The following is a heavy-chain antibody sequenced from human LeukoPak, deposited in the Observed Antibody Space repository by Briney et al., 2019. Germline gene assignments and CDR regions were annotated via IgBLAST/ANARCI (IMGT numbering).Heavy chain of an antibody. J-gene: IGHJ4*02. CDR2: ISWNSGSI. V-gene: IGHV3-9*01. Sequence: SLRLSCAASGFTFDDYAMHWVRQAPGKGLEWVSGISWNSGSIDYADSVKGRFTISRDNAKNSLYLQMNSLRAEDTALYYCAKDSGPYYYGSGSEIDYWGQGTLVTVSS. CDR3: AKDSGPYYYGSGSEIDY. CDR1: GFTFDDYA. D-gene: IGHD3-10*01.